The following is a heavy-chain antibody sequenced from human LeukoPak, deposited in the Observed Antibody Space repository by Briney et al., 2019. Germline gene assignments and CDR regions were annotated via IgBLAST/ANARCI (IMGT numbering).Heavy chain of an antibody. CDR2: ISSSSSYI. CDR3: ARDGCSSTSCYYYYMDV. Sequence: GGSLRLSCATSGFTFSRYTMTWVRQAPGKGLEWVSSISSSSSYIYYADSVKGRFTISRDNAKNSLYLQMNSLRAEDTAVYYCARDGCSSTSCYYYYMDVWGKGTTVTVSS. V-gene: IGHV3-21*01. CDR1: GFTFSRYT. D-gene: IGHD2-2*01. J-gene: IGHJ6*03.